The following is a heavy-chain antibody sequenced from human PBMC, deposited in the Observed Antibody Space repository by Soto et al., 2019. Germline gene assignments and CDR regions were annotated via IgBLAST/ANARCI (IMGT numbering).Heavy chain of an antibody. D-gene: IGHD3-10*01. J-gene: IGHJ4*02. CDR2: IMPIIGTA. CDR3: ARDLEFRDGNISRLDY. Sequence: QVQLVQSGAEVKKPGSSVKVSCKASGGTFSSHVFNWVRQAPGQGLEWMGGIMPIIGTANYAQKFQGRVTITADESTSTAYMELSSLRSEDTAVYYCARDLEFRDGNISRLDYCGQGTLVTVSS. V-gene: IGHV1-69*01. CDR1: GGTFSSHV.